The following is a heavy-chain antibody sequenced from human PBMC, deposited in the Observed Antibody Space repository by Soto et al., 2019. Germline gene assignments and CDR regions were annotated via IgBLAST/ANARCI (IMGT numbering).Heavy chain of an antibody. D-gene: IGHD3-16*01. CDR1: GGNFSSYA. CDR2: IIPIFGTA. CDR3: AGGTPLVNY. Sequence: QVQLVQSGAEVKKPGSSVKVSCKASGGNFSSYAISWVRQAPGQGLEWMGGIIPIFGTANYAQKFQGRVTITAGESTTTVYMKLSSLESEDTAVYYCAGGTPLVNYWGQGTLVTVSS. V-gene: IGHV1-69*01. J-gene: IGHJ4*02.